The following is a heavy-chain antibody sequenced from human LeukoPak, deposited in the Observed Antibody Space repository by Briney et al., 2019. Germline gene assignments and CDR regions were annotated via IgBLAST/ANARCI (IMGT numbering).Heavy chain of an antibody. J-gene: IGHJ4*02. Sequence: ASVKVSCKVSGYTLTELSMHWVRQAPGKGLEWMGGFDPEDGETIYAQDFQGRVTMTRDTSTSTVYMELSSLRSEDTAVYYCARDYKIPQQYCSITSYYLFDYWGQGTLVTVSS. CDR1: GYTLTELS. CDR2: FDPEDGET. V-gene: IGHV1-24*01. CDR3: ARDYKIPQQYCSITSYYLFDY. D-gene: IGHD2-2*01.